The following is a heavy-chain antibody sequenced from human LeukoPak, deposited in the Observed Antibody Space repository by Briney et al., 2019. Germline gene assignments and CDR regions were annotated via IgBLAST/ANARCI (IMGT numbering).Heavy chain of an antibody. V-gene: IGHV4-34*01. J-gene: IGHJ4*02. CDR3: ARRDYGDSKYYFDY. CDR1: GGSFSDYY. CDR2: INHSGST. D-gene: IGHD4-17*01. Sequence: SETLSLTCAVYGGSFSDYYWSWIRQPPGKGLEGIGEINHSGSTNYNPSLKSRVTISVDTSKNQFSLKLSSVTAADTAVYYCARRDYGDSKYYFDYWGQGTLVTVSS.